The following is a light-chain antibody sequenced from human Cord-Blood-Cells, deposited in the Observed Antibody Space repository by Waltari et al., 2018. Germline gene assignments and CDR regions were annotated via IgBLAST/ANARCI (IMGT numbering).Light chain of an antibody. J-gene: IGLJ3*02. V-gene: IGLV1-40*01. CDR2: GNS. CDR1: SSNIGAGYD. CDR3: QSYDSSLSDWV. Sequence: QSVLTQPPSVSGAPGQRVTIPCPGSSSNIGAGYDVHWYQQLPGTAPKLLIYGNSNRPSGVPDRFSGSKSGTSASLAITGLQAEDEADYYCQSYDSSLSDWVFGGGTKLTVL.